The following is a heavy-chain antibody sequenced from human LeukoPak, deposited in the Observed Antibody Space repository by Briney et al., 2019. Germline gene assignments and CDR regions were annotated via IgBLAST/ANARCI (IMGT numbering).Heavy chain of an antibody. Sequence: SGGSLRLSCTASGFIFGDYAMNWVRQAPGKGLEWVGFIRSKAYGGTTENAASVKGRFTISRDDSKSIAYLQMNSLKTEDTAVYYCTRVTLRAAARLDVFDIWGQGTMVIVS. V-gene: IGHV3-49*04. CDR3: TRVTLRAAARLDVFDI. CDR2: IRSKAYGGTT. D-gene: IGHD6-6*01. CDR1: GFIFGDYA. J-gene: IGHJ3*02.